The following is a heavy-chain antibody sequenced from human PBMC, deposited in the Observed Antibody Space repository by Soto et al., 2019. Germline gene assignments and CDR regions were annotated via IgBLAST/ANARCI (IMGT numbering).Heavy chain of an antibody. D-gene: IGHD4-17*01. J-gene: IGHJ4*02. Sequence: QVQLVQSGAGVKKPGASVKVSCKASGYTFTSYDINWVRQATGQGLEWMGWMNPNSGDTGYAQKFQGRVTMTRNTSISTAYMELSSLRSEDTAVYYCARGSQWFAVTTDWGQGTLVTVSS. CDR1: GYTFTSYD. CDR2: MNPNSGDT. V-gene: IGHV1-8*01. CDR3: ARGSQWFAVTTD.